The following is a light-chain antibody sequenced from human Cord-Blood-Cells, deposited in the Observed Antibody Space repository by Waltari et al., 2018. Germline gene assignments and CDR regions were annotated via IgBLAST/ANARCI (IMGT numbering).Light chain of an antibody. V-gene: IGLV3-19*01. Sequence: SSELTQDPAVSVALGQTVRITCQGDSLRSYYASWYQQKPGQAPVLVIYGKNNRHSGIPDRFSCSSSRNTASLTITAAQAEDEADYYCNSRDSSGNHLVFGGGTKLTVL. CDR3: NSRDSSGNHLV. J-gene: IGLJ3*02. CDR1: SLRSYY. CDR2: GKN.